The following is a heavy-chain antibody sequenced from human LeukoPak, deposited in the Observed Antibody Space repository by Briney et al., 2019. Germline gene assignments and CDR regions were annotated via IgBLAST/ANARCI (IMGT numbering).Heavy chain of an antibody. J-gene: IGHJ4*02. V-gene: IGHV4-4*02. CDR2: IYHSGST. CDR1: GGSISSSNW. Sequence: SETLSLTCTVSGGSISSSNWWSWVRQPPGKGLEWIGEIYHSGSTNYNTSLKSRVTISVDKSKNQFSLKLGSVTAADTAVYYCATKGYCSGDNCYSAFDYWGQGTLVTVSS. D-gene: IGHD2-15*01. CDR3: ATKGYCSGDNCYSAFDY.